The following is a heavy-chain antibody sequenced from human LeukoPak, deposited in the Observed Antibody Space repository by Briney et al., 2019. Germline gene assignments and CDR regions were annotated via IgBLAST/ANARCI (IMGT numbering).Heavy chain of an antibody. J-gene: IGHJ4*02. CDR2: VYHSGST. CDR1: GGSFSGYY. CDR3: ARGARTGYYTFDH. Sequence: SETLSLTCAVYGGSFSGYYWSWIRQPPGKGLEWIGYVYHSGSTNYNPSLKSRVTISVDMSKNQFSLKLRSVTAADTAVYYCARGARTGYYTFDHWGQGTLITVSS. V-gene: IGHV4-59*01. D-gene: IGHD3/OR15-3a*01.